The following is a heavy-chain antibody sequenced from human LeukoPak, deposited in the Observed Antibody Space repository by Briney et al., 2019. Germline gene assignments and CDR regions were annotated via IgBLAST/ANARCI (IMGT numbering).Heavy chain of an antibody. Sequence: SETLSLTCTVSGGSINSGDYYWTWIRQPPGKGLEWIGYIYYSGSTYYNPSLKSRVTISIDTSKKQFLLDLGSVTAADTAVYYCARKVVADTAFDFWGQGTLVAVSS. CDR2: IYYSGST. V-gene: IGHV4-30-4*01. J-gene: IGHJ4*02. CDR1: GGSINSGDYY. D-gene: IGHD2-15*01. CDR3: ARKVVADTAFDF.